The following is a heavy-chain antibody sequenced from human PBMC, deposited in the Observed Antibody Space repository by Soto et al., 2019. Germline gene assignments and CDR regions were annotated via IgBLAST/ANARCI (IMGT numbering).Heavy chain of an antibody. Sequence: QVQLQESGPGLVKPSGTLSLTCTVTSGSISSDNWWSWVRQTPGKGLEWIGEIYYGGSTNYNPSLVNLLTISIFTSRNQFSLRLRSVTAPDTAVYYCAGEGGSITVRGPCESWGQGTLVTVSA. D-gene: IGHD3-16*01. V-gene: IGHV4-4*02. CDR2: IYYGGST. J-gene: IGHJ3*02. CDR1: SGSISSDNW. CDR3: AGEGGSITVRGPCES.